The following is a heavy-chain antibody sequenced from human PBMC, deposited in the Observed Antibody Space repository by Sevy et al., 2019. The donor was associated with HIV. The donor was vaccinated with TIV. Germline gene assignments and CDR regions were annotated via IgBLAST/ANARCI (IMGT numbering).Heavy chain of an antibody. Sequence: ASVKVSCKASGYSFTGYFMHWVRQAPGQGLEWMGRINPISGATDDSQKFQGRVTMTRDTSISIAYLEVSRLRADDTAVYYGARAPTDCIKGGMDDWGQGTAVTVSS. J-gene: IGHJ6*02. D-gene: IGHD2-8*01. CDR1: GYSFTGYF. V-gene: IGHV1-2*06. CDR2: INPISGAT. CDR3: ARAPTDCIKGGMDD.